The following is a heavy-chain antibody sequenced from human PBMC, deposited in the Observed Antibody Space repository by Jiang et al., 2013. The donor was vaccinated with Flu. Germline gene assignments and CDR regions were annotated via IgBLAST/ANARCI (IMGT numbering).Heavy chain of an antibody. CDR1: GYSFSNYW. CDR2: VYPDDSQT. J-gene: IGHJ4*02. Sequence: GAEVKKPGESLKISCKGSGYSFSNYWIGWVRQMPGKGLEWMGVVYPDDSQTRYSPSFQGQVTISADKSISTAYLQWSSLRASDTAMYYCARFAGAAYFQFWGQGTLVTVSS. V-gene: IGHV5-51*01. CDR3: ARFAGAAYFQF. D-gene: IGHD3-10*01.